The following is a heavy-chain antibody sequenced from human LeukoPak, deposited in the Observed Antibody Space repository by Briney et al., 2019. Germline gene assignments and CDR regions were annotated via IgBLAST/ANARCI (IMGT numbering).Heavy chain of an antibody. CDR1: GGSISSSSYY. CDR3: ASRGSLGYCSSTSCLDY. Sequence: ASETLSLTCTVSGGSISSSSYYWGWIRQPPGKGLEWIGSIYYSGSTYCNPSLKSRVTISVDTSKNQFSLKLSSVTAADTAVYYCASRGSLGYCSSTSCLDYWGQGTLVTVSS. D-gene: IGHD2-2*01. V-gene: IGHV4-39*01. J-gene: IGHJ4*02. CDR2: IYYSGST.